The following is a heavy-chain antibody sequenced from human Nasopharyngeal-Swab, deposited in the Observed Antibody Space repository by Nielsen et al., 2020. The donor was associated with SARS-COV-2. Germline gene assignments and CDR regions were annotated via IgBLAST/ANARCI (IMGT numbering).Heavy chain of an antibody. Sequence: ASSMVSCSASSYSFTSYGITCLRQPPAQGLEWMVWISAYNGKTNYAQNLQGRLTMTTDTSTTTAYMELRSLRSDDTAVYFCARFCGYECQNGFDIWGQGTMVTVSS. CDR1: SYSFTSYG. CDR3: ARFCGYECQNGFDI. V-gene: IGHV1-18*01. CDR2: ISAYNGKT. J-gene: IGHJ3*02. D-gene: IGHD3-22*01.